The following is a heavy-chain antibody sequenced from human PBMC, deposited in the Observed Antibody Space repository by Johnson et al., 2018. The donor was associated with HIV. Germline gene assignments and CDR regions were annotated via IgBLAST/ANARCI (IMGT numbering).Heavy chain of an antibody. CDR3: ATVWRNECRHAFDI. Sequence: QVQLVESGGGLVQSGRSLRLSCAASGFTFNEYAIHWVRQAPGKGLEWVAVISYDGSNKYYAYSVKGRFTISRDNSKNTLYLQMNSLRAEDTAGYYCATVWRNECRHAFDIWGQGTMVTVSS. V-gene: IGHV3-30*04. CDR2: ISYDGSNK. J-gene: IGHJ3*02. CDR1: GFTFNEYA. D-gene: IGHD1-1*01.